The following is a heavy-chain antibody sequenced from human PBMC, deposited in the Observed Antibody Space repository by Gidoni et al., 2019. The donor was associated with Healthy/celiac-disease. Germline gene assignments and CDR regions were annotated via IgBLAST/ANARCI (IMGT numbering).Heavy chain of an antibody. J-gene: IGHJ6*02. V-gene: IGHV4-30-4*01. CDR1: GGSISSGDYY. CDR2: IYYSGST. D-gene: IGHD2-2*01. CDR3: ARVDVVVPAGTDYYYYGMDV. Sequence: QVQLQESGPGLVKPSQTLSLTCTVSGGSISSGDYYWSWIRQPPGKGLEWIGYIYYSGSTYYNPSLKSRVTISVDTSKNQFSLKLSSVTAADTAVYYCARVDVVVPAGTDYYYYGMDVWGQGTTVTVSS.